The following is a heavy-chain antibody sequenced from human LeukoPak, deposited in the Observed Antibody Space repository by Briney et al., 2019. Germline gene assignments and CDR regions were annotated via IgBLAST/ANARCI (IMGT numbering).Heavy chain of an antibody. J-gene: IGHJ4*02. D-gene: IGHD6-6*01. Sequence: SETLSLTCTVSGGSISSGGYYWSWIRQHPGKGLEWVGYIYYSGSTYYNPSLKSRVTISVDTSKNQFSLKLSSVTAADTAVYYCARGDAEYTLSYYFDYWGQGTLVTVSS. CDR1: GGSISSGGYY. CDR2: IYYSGST. V-gene: IGHV4-31*03. CDR3: ARGDAEYTLSYYFDY.